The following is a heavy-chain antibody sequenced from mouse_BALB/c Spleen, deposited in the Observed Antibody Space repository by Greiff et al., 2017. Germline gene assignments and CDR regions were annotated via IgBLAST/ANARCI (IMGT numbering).Heavy chain of an antibody. D-gene: IGHD6-1*01. CDR2: INPSTGYT. V-gene: IGHV1-7*01. CDR3: ASSSWAY. J-gene: IGHJ3*01. CDR1: GYTFTSYW. Sequence: QVQLQQSGAELAKPGASVKMSCKASGYTFTSYWMHWVKQRPGQGLEWIGYINPSTGYTEYNQKFKDKATLTADKSSSTAYMQLSSLTSEDSAVYYCASSSWAYWGQGTLVTVSA.